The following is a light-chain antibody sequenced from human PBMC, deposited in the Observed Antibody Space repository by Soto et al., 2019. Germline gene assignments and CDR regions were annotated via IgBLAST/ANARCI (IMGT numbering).Light chain of an antibody. V-gene: IGKV3-11*01. CDR1: QSVSSY. Sequence: EIVLTQSPATLSLSPGERATLSCRASQSVSSYLVWYQQKPGQAPRLLIYDASNRATGIPARFSGSGSGTDFTLTISSLEPEDFAVYYCQQRSNWPPYTFGQGTKV. CDR2: DAS. J-gene: IGKJ2*01. CDR3: QQRSNWPPYT.